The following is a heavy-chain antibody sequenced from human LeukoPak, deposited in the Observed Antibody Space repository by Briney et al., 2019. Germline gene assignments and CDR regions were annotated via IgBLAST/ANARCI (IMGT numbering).Heavy chain of an antibody. J-gene: IGHJ4*02. D-gene: IGHD3-22*01. CDR3: ARQGHYYDSSGYYYFGY. V-gene: IGHV4-39*01. CDR1: GGSISSSSYY. Sequence: SETLSLTCTVSGGSISSSSYYWGWIRQPPGKGLEWIGSIYYSGSTYYNPSLKSRVTISVDTSKNQFSLKLSSVTAADTAVYYCARQGHYYDSSGYYYFGYWGQGTLVTVPS. CDR2: IYYSGST.